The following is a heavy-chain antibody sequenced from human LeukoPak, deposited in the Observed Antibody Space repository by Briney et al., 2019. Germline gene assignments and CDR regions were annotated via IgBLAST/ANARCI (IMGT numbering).Heavy chain of an antibody. CDR1: GFTFSSYW. V-gene: IGHV3-7*01. CDR2: IKQDGSEK. J-gene: IGHJ4*02. Sequence: PGGSLRLSCAASGFTFSSYWMSWVRQAPGKGLEWVANIKQDGSEKYYVDSVKGRFTISRGNAKNSLYLQMNSLRAEDTAVYYCARKLARHAFDYWGQGTLVTVSS. CDR3: ARKLARHAFDY. D-gene: IGHD6-13*01.